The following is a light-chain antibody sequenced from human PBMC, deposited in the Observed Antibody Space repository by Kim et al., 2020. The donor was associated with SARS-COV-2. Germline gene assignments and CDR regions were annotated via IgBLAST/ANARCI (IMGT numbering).Light chain of an antibody. J-gene: IGLJ2*01. V-gene: IGLV1-44*01. CDR2: TND. Sequence: QSVLSQPPSTSGTPGQRVIISCSGGTSNIGANSVNWYQQLPGTAPTLLIYTNDQRHSGVPDRFSGSKSGTSASLTISGLQSEDEANYYCAVWDDDLNNALIGGGTKLTVL. CDR1: TSNIGANS. CDR3: AVWDDDLNNAL.